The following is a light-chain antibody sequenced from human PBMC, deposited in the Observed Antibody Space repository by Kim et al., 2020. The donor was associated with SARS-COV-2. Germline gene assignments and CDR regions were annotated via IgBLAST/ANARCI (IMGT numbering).Light chain of an antibody. V-gene: IGKV3-15*01. J-gene: IGKJ2*01. Sequence: SPGERATPSCRASQSLSSNLAWYQQTPGQPPRLLIYGASTRATGIPARFSGSGSGTEFTLTISSLQSEDFAVYYCQQYHNWPPFTFGQGTKLEI. CDR1: QSLSSN. CDR2: GAS. CDR3: QQYHNWPPFT.